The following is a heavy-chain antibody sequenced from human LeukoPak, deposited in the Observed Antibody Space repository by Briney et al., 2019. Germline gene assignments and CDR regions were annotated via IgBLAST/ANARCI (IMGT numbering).Heavy chain of an antibody. V-gene: IGHV1-3*01. CDR3: ATFWSGYPSNGYYYGMDV. CDR1: GYTFTSYA. Sequence: VASVKVSCKASGYTFTSYAMHWVRQAPGQRLEWMGWINAGNGNTKYSQKFQGRVTITRDTSASTAYMELSSLRSEDTAVYYCATFWSGYPSNGYYYGMDVWGQGTTVTVSS. CDR2: INAGNGNT. J-gene: IGHJ6*02. D-gene: IGHD3-3*01.